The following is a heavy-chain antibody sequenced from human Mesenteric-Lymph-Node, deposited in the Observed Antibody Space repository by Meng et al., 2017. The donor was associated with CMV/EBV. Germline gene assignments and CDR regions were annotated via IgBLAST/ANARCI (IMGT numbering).Heavy chain of an antibody. V-gene: IGHV3-30-3*01. D-gene: IGHD6-13*01. CDR3: ARESRYSSRALDY. J-gene: IGHJ4*02. Sequence: GGSLRLSCAASGFTFSSYAMHWVRQAPGKGLEWVAVISSDGSDKYFADSVKGRFTISRDNSKNTLYLQMNSLRAEDTAVFYCARESRYSSRALDYWGQGTLVTVSS. CDR1: GFTFSSYA. CDR2: ISSDGSDK.